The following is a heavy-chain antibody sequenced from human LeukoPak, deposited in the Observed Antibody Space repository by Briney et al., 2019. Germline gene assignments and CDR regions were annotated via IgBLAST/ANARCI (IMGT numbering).Heavy chain of an antibody. CDR2: ISSSRSYI. V-gene: IGHV3-21*01. J-gene: IGHJ6*03. Sequence: GGSLRLSCAASGFTFSSYSMNRVRQAPGKGLEWVSSISSSRSYIYYADSVKGRFTISRDNAKNSLYLQMNSLRAEDTAVYYCARVLVGFYYMDVWGKGTTVTVPS. D-gene: IGHD3-9*01. CDR1: GFTFSSYS. CDR3: ARVLVGFYYMDV.